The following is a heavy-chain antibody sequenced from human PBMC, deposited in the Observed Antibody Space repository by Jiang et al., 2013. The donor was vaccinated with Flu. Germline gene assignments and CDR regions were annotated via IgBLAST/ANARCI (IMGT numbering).Heavy chain of an antibody. J-gene: IGHJ5*02. CDR2: ISAYNGNT. D-gene: IGHD2-15*01. V-gene: IGHV1-18*01. Sequence: GAEVKKPGASVKVSCKASGYTFTSYGISWVRQAPGQGLEWMGWISAYNGNTNYAQKLQGRVTMTTDTSTSTAYMELRSLRSDDTAVYYCARADAGSEQPGSCSGGSCFDPWGQGTLVTVSS. CDR3: ARADAGSEQPGSCSGGSCFDP. CDR1: GYTFTSYG.